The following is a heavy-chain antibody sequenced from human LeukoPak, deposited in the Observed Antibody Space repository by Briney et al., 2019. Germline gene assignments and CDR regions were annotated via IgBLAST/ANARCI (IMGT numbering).Heavy chain of an antibody. CDR1: GFTFGDYA. CDR3: TRAGVRYYYGSGSSVCDY. CDR2: IRSKAYGGTT. J-gene: IGHJ4*02. Sequence: GGSLRLSCTASGFTFGDYAMSWVRQAPGKGLEWVGFIRSKAYGGTTEYAASVKGRFTISRDDSKSIAYLQMNSLKTEDTAVYYCTRAGVRYYYGSGSSVCDYWGQGTLVTVSS. D-gene: IGHD3-10*01. V-gene: IGHV3-49*04.